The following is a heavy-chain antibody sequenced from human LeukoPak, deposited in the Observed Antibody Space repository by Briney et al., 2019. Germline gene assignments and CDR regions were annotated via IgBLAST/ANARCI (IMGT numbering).Heavy chain of an antibody. CDR1: GGSISSYY. CDR2: IYYSGST. Sequence: PSETLSLTCTVSGGSISSYYWSWIRQPPGKGLEWIGYIYYSGSTNYNPSLKSRVTISVDTSKNQFSLKLSSVTAADTAVYYCVRAESITIFGVVIGGMDVWGQGTTVTVSS. CDR3: VRAESITIFGVVIGGMDV. J-gene: IGHJ6*02. V-gene: IGHV4-59*01. D-gene: IGHD3-3*01.